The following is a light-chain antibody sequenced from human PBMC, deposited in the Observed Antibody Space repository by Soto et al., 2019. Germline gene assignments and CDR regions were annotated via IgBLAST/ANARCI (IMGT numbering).Light chain of an antibody. Sequence: SALTXPRSVSGSPGQSVTISCTGTTNYVSWYQQHPGKAPKLMIYDVNKRPSGVPDRFSGSKSGNTASLTISGLQAEDEADYYCCSFAGSYTSYFFGTGTKVTVL. CDR2: DVN. J-gene: IGLJ1*01. V-gene: IGLV2-11*01. CDR3: CSFAGSYTSYF. CDR1: TNY.